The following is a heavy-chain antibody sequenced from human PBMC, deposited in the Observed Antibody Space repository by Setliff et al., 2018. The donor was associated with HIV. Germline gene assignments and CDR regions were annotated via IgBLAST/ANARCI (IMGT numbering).Heavy chain of an antibody. CDR2: IHSGGST. CDR3: SRGSYYMDV. V-gene: IGHV4-59*08. D-gene: IGHD3-16*01. J-gene: IGHJ6*03. Sequence: SSETLSLTCSVSSGSVSGYYWGWIRQPPGKKLEWIGYIHSGGSTIYSASLKSRVSISVDTSKNQVSLRLSSVTAADTAVYHCSRGSYYMDVWGKGTTVTVSS. CDR1: SGSVSGYY.